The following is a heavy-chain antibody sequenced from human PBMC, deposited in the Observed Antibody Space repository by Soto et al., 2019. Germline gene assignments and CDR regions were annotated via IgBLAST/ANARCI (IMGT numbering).Heavy chain of an antibody. CDR3: WEYSYGLPYYYYYGMDV. CDR1: GFTFSSYW. V-gene: IGHV3-74*01. CDR2: INSDGSST. J-gene: IGHJ6*02. Sequence: LRLSCAASGFTFSSYWMHWVRQAPGKGLVWVSRINSDGSSTSYADSVKGRFTISRDNAKNTLYLQMNSLRAEDTAVYYCWEYSYGLPYYYYYGMDVWGQGTTVTVSS. D-gene: IGHD5-18*01.